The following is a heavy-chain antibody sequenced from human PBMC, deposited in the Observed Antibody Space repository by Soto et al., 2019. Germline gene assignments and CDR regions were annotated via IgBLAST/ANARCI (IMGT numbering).Heavy chain of an antibody. V-gene: IGHV1-46*01. CDR1: GYTFTDYY. D-gene: IGHD3-3*01. CDR3: ANAPWSGTKGGI. Sequence: ASVKVSCKASGYTFTDYYIHWVRQAPGQGLEWMGRINPSVGRANYAQKFQGRVTITADKSTSTAYMELSSLRSEDTAVYYCANAPWSGTKGGIWGQGTTVTVSS. CDR2: INPSVGRA. J-gene: IGHJ6*02.